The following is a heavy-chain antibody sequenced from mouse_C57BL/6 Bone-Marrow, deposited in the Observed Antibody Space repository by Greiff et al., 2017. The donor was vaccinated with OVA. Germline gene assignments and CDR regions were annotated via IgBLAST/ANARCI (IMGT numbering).Heavy chain of an antibody. CDR3: ARDGYYVWFAY. Sequence: VQLQQSGPELVKPGASVKISCKASGYTFTDYYMNWVKQSHGKSLEWIGDINPNNGGTSYNQKFKGKATLTVDKSSSTAYMELRSLTSEDSAVYYCARDGYYVWFAYWGQGTLVTVSA. V-gene: IGHV1-26*01. CDR1: GYTFTDYY. J-gene: IGHJ3*01. D-gene: IGHD2-3*01. CDR2: INPNNGGT.